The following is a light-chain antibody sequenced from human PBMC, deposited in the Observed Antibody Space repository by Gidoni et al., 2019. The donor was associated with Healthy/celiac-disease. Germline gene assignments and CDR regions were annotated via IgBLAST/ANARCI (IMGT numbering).Light chain of an antibody. J-gene: IGKJ4*01. CDR2: DAS. CDR3: QQRSNWPLLT. CDR1: QRVSSY. Sequence: EIVLTQSPATLSLSPGEIATLSCRASQRVSSYLAWYQQKPGQAPRLLIYDASNRATGIPARFSGSGSVTDFTLTISSLEPEDFAVYYCQQRSNWPLLTFGGGTKLEIK. V-gene: IGKV3-11*01.